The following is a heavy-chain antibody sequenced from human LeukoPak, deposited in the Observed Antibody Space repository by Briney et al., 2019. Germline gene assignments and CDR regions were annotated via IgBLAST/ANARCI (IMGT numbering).Heavy chain of an antibody. J-gene: IGHJ4*02. D-gene: IGHD3-10*01. CDR1: GFSFNSYV. Sequence: GGSLRLSCEVSGFSFNSYVMSWVRQAPGKGLEWVSAIFGSGESTFYADSVKGRFTISRDNSKNTLYLQMNSLRAEDTAVYYCARESYGSGSCDYWGQGTLVTVSS. CDR2: IFGSGEST. V-gene: IGHV3-23*01. CDR3: ARESYGSGSCDY.